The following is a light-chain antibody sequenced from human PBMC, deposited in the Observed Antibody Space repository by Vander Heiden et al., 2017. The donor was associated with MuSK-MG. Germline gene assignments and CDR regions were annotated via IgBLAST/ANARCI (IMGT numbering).Light chain of an antibody. CDR3: QQRSNWLIT. CDR1: QSVSSY. Sequence: EIVLTQSPATLSLSPGERATLPCRASQSVSSYLAWYQQKPGQAPRLLIYDASNRATGIPARFSGSGSGTDFTLTISSLEPEDFAVYYCQQRSNWLITFGQGTPLEIK. CDR2: DAS. V-gene: IGKV3-11*01. J-gene: IGKJ5*01.